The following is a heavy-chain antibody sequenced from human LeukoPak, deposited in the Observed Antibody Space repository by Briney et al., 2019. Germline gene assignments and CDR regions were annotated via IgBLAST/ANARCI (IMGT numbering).Heavy chain of an antibody. CDR1: GGAFSGYY. CDR3: ARGARNYNNYEGADY. D-gene: IGHD4-11*01. J-gene: IGHJ4*02. Sequence: SETLSLTCAVYGGAFSGYYWSWIRQPPGKGLEWIGEINHSGDTKYNPSLKSRVSMSADVSKDQFSPKLTSLTAADTAVYYCARGARNYNNYEGADYWGQGTLVTVSS. CDR2: INHSGDT. V-gene: IGHV4-34*01.